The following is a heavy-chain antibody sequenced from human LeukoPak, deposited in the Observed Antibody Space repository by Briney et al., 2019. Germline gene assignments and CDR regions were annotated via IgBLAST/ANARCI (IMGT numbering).Heavy chain of an antibody. J-gene: IGHJ2*01. Sequence: SETLSLTCTVSGGSISSYYWSWIRQPPGKGLEWIGYIYYSGSTNYNPSLKSRVTISVDTSKNQFSLELSSVTAADTAVYYCARLRRDWYFDLWGRGTLVTVSS. CDR1: GGSISSYY. CDR2: IYYSGST. CDR3: ARLRRDWYFDL. V-gene: IGHV4-59*08.